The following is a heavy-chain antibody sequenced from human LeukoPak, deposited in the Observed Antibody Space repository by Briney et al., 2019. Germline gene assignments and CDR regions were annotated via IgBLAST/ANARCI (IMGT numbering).Heavy chain of an antibody. CDR2: ISGSGGST. J-gene: IGHJ6*03. CDR1: GFTFSSYG. CDR3: ARVPLYYYDSSGYWNYYYYYMDV. V-gene: IGHV3-23*01. Sequence: PGGSLRLSCAASGFTFSSYGMSWVRQAPGKGLEWVSAISGSGGSTYYADSVKGRFTISRDNSKNTLYLQMNSLRAEDTAVYYCARVPLYYYDSSGYWNYYYYYMDVWGKGTTVTISS. D-gene: IGHD3-22*01.